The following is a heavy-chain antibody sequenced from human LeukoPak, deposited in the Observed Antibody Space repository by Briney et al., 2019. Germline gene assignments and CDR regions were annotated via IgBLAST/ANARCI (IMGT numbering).Heavy chain of an antibody. Sequence: SETLSLTCAVYGGPFSGYYWSWIRQPPGKGLEWIGEINHSGSTNYNPSLKSRVIISVDTSKNQFSLKLTSVTAADTAVYYCARPGGSFWGGGSYAFDIWGQGTMVTVSS. J-gene: IGHJ3*02. D-gene: IGHD3-3*01. CDR2: INHSGST. V-gene: IGHV4-34*01. CDR1: GGPFSGYY. CDR3: ARPGGSFWGGGSYAFDI.